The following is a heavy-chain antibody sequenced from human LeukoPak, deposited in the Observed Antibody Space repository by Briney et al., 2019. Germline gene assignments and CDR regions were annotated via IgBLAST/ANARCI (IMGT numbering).Heavy chain of an antibody. CDR3: ARGRQDYYGSGSYQPLDY. Sequence: ASVKVSCKASGYTFTSYDINWVRQATGQGLEWMGWMNPNSGNTGYAQKFQGRVTMTRNTSLSTAYMELSSLRSEDTAVYYCARGRQDYYGSGSYQPLDYWGQGTLVTVSS. J-gene: IGHJ4*02. CDR1: GYTFTSYD. CDR2: MNPNSGNT. V-gene: IGHV1-8*01. D-gene: IGHD3-10*01.